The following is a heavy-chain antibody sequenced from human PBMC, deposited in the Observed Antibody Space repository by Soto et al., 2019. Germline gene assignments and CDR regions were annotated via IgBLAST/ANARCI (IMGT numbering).Heavy chain of an antibody. Sequence: LRLSCAASGFTFSSYAMSWVRQAPGKGLEWVSAISGSGGSTYYADSVKGRFTISRDNSKNTLYLQMNSLRAEDTAVYHCAKDREYYDSSGYWAYWGQGTLVTVSS. CDR2: ISGSGGST. J-gene: IGHJ4*02. D-gene: IGHD3-22*01. CDR1: GFTFSSYA. CDR3: AKDREYYDSSGYWAY. V-gene: IGHV3-23*01.